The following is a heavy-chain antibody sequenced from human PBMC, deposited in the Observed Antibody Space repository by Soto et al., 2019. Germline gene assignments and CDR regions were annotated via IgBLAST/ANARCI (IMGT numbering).Heavy chain of an antibody. V-gene: IGHV4-34*01. Sequence: PSETLSLTCAVYGGSFSGYYWSWIRQPPGKGLEWIGEINHSGSTNYNPSLKSRVTISVDTSKNQFSLKLSSVTAADTAVYYCARLGVAVAEEGYYYGMDVWGQGTTVTVS. CDR3: ARLGVAVAEEGYYYGMDV. J-gene: IGHJ6*02. CDR2: INHSGST. D-gene: IGHD6-19*01. CDR1: GGSFSGYY.